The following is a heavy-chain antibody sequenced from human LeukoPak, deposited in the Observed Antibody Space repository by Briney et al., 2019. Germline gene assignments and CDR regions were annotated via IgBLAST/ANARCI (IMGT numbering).Heavy chain of an antibody. CDR3: ARVGFATQYYYYYGVDV. Sequence: GASVKVSCKASGYTFTGYYMHWVRQAPGQGLEWMGWINPNSGGTNYAQKFQGWVTMTRDTSISTAYMELSRLRSDDTAVYYCARVGFATQYYYYYGVDVWGQGTTVTVSS. V-gene: IGHV1-2*04. CDR1: GYTFTGYY. D-gene: IGHD2-15*01. CDR2: INPNSGGT. J-gene: IGHJ6*02.